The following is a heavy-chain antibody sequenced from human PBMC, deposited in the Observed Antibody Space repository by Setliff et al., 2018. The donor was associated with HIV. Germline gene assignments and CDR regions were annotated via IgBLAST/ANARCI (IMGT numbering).Heavy chain of an antibody. J-gene: IGHJ4*02. D-gene: IGHD3-3*01. CDR2: IFSGGST. CDR3: ARVPFTTGFDY. V-gene: IGHV3-53*01. Sequence: GGSPRLSCAASGFTVRSKFMSWVRQAPGKGLEWVSVIFSGGSTYYADSVKGRFTISRDNSKNTLYLQMNSLRAEDTAVYYCARVPFTTGFDYWGQGILVTVSS. CDR1: GFTVRSKF.